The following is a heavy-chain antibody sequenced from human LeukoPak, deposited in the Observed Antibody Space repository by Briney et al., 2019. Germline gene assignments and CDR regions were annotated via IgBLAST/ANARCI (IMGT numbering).Heavy chain of an antibody. V-gene: IGHV4-59*01. Sequence: SETLSLTCTVSGGSISSYYWSWIRQPPGEGLEWIGYIYYSGSTNYNPSLKSRVTISVDTSKNQFSLKLSSVTAADTAVYYCARVGQCLVNWFDPWGQGTLVTVSS. CDR2: IYYSGST. CDR3: ARVGQCLVNWFDP. CDR1: GGSISSYY. D-gene: IGHD6-19*01. J-gene: IGHJ5*02.